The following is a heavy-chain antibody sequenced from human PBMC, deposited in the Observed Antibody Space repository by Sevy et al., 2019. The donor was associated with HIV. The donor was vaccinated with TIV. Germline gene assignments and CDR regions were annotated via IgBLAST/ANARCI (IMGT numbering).Heavy chain of an antibody. V-gene: IGHV3-43D*03. J-gene: IGHJ6*03. CDR3: SKGQQWLGKPYYYYYYMDV. CDR1: GFTFDDYA. D-gene: IGHD6-19*01. Sequence: GGSLRLSCAASGFTFDDYAMHWVRQAPGKGLEWVSLISWDGGSTYYADSVKGRFTISRDNSKNSLFLQMNSLRAEDAASYYCSKGQQWLGKPYYYYYYMDVWGKGTTVTVSS. CDR2: ISWDGGST.